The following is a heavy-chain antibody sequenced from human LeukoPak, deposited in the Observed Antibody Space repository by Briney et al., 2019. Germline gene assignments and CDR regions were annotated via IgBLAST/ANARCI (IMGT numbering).Heavy chain of an antibody. CDR1: GYSFTGYW. J-gene: IGHJ4*02. D-gene: IGHD4-17*01. V-gene: IGHV5-51*01. CDR2: IHSADSHT. Sequence: GESLKISCKDSGYSFTGYWIGWVRQMPGKGLEWMGIIHSADSHTKYSPSFQGQVTISADKSISTAYLQWSGLKASDTAMYYCAGARHGDYRWDYWGQGTLVTVSS. CDR3: AGARHGDYRWDY.